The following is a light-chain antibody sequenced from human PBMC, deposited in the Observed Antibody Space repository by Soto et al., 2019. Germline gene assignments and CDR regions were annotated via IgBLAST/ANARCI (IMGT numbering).Light chain of an antibody. Sequence: QSALTQPRSVSGSPGQSVTISCTGTSSDVGGYNYVSWYQQLPGKAPKLMIYDVTKRPSGVPDRFSGSKSGNTASLTISGLQAEDEADYHCCSFSGTYHWVFGGGTKLPS. J-gene: IGLJ3*02. CDR2: DVT. CDR1: SSDVGGYNY. V-gene: IGLV2-11*01. CDR3: CSFSGTYHWV.